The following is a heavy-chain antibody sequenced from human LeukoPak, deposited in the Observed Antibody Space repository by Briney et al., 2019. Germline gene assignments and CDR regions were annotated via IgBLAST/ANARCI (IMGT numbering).Heavy chain of an antibody. CDR1: GGSISSSSYY. CDR3: ARHFPYDFWSGYNPTAEYGMDV. V-gene: IGHV4-39*01. D-gene: IGHD3-3*01. Sequence: PSETLSLTCTVSGGSISSSSYYWGWIRQPPGKGLEWIGSIYYSGSTYYNPSLKSRVTISVDTSKNQFSLKLSSVTAADTAVYYCARHFPYDFWSGYNPTAEYGMDVWGQGTTVTVSS. CDR2: IYYSGST. J-gene: IGHJ6*02.